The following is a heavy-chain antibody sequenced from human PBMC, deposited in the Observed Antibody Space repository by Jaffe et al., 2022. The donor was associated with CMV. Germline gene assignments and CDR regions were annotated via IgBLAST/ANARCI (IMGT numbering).Heavy chain of an antibody. CDR2: IWYDGSNK. V-gene: IGHV3-33*01. CDR3: ARKLELQKYNWFDP. Sequence: QVQLVESGGGVVQPGRSLRLSCAASGFTFSSYGMHWVRQAPGKGLEWVAVIWYDGSNKYYADSVKGRFTISRDNSKNTLYLQMNSLRAEDTAVYYCARKLELQKYNWFDPWGQGTLVTVSS. CDR1: GFTFSSYG. D-gene: IGHD1-7*01. J-gene: IGHJ5*02.